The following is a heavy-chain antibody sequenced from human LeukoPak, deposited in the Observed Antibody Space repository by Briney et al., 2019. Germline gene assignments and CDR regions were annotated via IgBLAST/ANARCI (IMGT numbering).Heavy chain of an antibody. J-gene: IGHJ4*02. CDR2: ISYDGSNK. CDR3: ANRAGGATVFDY. CDR1: GFTFSSYA. Sequence: PGRSLRLSCAASGFTFSSYAMHWVRQAPGKGLEWVAVISYDGSNKYYADSVKGRFTISRDNSKNTLYLQMNSLRAEDTAVYYCANRAGGATVFDYWGQGTLVTVSS. D-gene: IGHD3-16*02. V-gene: IGHV3-30-3*01.